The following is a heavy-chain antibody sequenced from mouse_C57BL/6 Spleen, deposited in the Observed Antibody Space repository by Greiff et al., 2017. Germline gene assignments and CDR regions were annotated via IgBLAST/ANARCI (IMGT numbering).Heavy chain of an antibody. CDR1: GYAFSSYW. CDR2: IYPGDGDT. V-gene: IGHV1-80*01. J-gene: IGHJ2*01. D-gene: IGHD3-2*02. Sequence: VQLQESGAELVKPGASVKISCKASGYAFSSYWMNWVKQRPGKGLEWIGQIYPGDGDTNYNGKFKGKATLTADKSSSTAYMQLSSLTSEDSAVYCCARGRLDHYFDYWGKGTTLTVSS. CDR3: ARGRLDHYFDY.